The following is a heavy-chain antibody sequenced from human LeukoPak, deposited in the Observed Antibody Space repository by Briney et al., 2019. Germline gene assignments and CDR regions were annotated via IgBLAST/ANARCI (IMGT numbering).Heavy chain of an antibody. Sequence: PSETLSLTCTVSGGSISSYYWSWIRQPPGKGLEWIGYIYYSVSTNYNPSLKSRVTISVDTSKNQFSLKLSSVTAADTAVYYCARSPYYYYGMDVWGQGTTVTVSS. V-gene: IGHV4-59*01. CDR2: IYYSVST. CDR3: ARSPYYYYGMDV. J-gene: IGHJ6*02. CDR1: GGSISSYY.